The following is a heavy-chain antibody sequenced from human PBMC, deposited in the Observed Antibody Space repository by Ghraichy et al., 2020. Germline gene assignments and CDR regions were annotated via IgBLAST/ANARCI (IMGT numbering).Heavy chain of an antibody. CDR3: ARDPRRHGSGFYYYYGMDV. D-gene: IGHD3-10*01. J-gene: IGHJ6*02. V-gene: IGHV4-31*02. Sequence: SQTLSLTCTVSGGSISSGGYYWSWIRQHPGKGLEWIGYIYYSGSTYYNPSLKSRVTISVDTSKNQFSLKLSSVTAADTAVYYCARDPRRHGSGFYYYYGMDVWGQGTTVTVSS. CDR2: IYYSGST. CDR1: GGSISSGGYY.